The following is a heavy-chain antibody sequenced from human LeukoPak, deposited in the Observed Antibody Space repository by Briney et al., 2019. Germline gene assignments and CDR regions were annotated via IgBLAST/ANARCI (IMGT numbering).Heavy chain of an antibody. D-gene: IGHD6-13*01. CDR3: ARDHYFKGSSWPEPDYYYYYGMDV. J-gene: IGHJ6*02. V-gene: IGHV3-23*01. CDR2: ISGSGGST. CDR1: GFTFSSYA. Sequence: GGSLRLSCAASGFTFSSYAMSWVRQAPGKGLEWVSAISGSGGSTYYADSVKGRFTISRDNAKNSLYLQMNSLRAEDTAVYYCARDHYFKGSSWPEPDYYYYYGMDVWGQGTTVTVSS.